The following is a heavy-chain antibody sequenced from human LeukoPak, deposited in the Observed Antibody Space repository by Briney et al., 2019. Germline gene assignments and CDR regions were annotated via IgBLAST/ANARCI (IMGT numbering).Heavy chain of an antibody. CDR3: ARDSERPYNWFDP. Sequence: SETLSLTCAVYGGSFRGYYWSWIRQPPRKGRDWIGEINHSGSTNYDPSLKSRVTISVDTSKNQFSLKLSSVTAADTAVYYCARDSERPYNWFDPWGQGTLVTVSS. J-gene: IGHJ5*02. V-gene: IGHV4-34*01. CDR1: GGSFRGYY. CDR2: INHSGST. D-gene: IGHD6-13*01.